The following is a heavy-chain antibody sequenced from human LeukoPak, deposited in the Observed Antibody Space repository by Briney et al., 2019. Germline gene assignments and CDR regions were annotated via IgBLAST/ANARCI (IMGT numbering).Heavy chain of an antibody. CDR1: GFTFSSYW. CDR3: ARDYDFWSGSYYYYYYMDV. Sequence: PGGSLRLSCAASGFTFSSYWMHWVRQAPGKGLAWVSRINSDGSSTYYADSVKGRFTISRDNAKNTLYLQMNSLRAEDTAVYYCARDYDFWSGSYYYYYYMDVWGKGTTVTVSS. CDR2: INSDGSST. V-gene: IGHV3-74*01. D-gene: IGHD3-3*01. J-gene: IGHJ6*03.